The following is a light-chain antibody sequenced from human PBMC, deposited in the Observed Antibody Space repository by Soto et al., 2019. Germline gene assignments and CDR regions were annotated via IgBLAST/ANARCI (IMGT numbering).Light chain of an antibody. V-gene: IGLV2-14*01. CDR2: EVS. CDR3: SSYTSSRTLV. Sequence: QSVLTHPASLSGSPGQSITISCTGTSSDVGAYNYVSWYQQHPGKAPKLMIYEVSNRPSGVSHRFSGSKSDNTASLTISGLQTDDEADYYCSSYTSSRTLVFGTGTKVTVL. CDR1: SSDVGAYNY. J-gene: IGLJ1*01.